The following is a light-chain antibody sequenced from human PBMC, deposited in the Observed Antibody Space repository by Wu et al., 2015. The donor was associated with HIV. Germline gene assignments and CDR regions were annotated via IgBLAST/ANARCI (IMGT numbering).Light chain of an antibody. V-gene: IGKV1-13*02. J-gene: IGKJ5*01. Sequence: AIQLTQSPSSLSASIGDRVNITCRASQDIFTYLAWYQQTPGKAPRVLIYDASTLQSGVSSRFSGSGSGAHFTLTISGLQREDFAVLFCQQLNSFPLTFGLRVTDWRL. CDR2: DAS. CDR1: QDIFTY. CDR3: QQLNSFPLT.